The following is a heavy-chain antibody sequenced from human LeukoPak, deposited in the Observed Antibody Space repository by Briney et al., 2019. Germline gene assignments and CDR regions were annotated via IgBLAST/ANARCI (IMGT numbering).Heavy chain of an antibody. V-gene: IGHV3-7*01. CDR3: ARDTYYYDSSGYYYPDY. CDR2: IKQDGSDK. D-gene: IGHD3-22*01. Sequence: PGGSLRLSCAASGFTCTKYWMTWVRQAPGKGLEWVGNIKQDGSDKNYMDSVKGRFTISRDNTKNSVYLQMSSLRAEDTAVYYCARDTYYYDSSGYYYPDYWGQGTLVTVSS. CDR1: GFTCTKYW. J-gene: IGHJ4*02.